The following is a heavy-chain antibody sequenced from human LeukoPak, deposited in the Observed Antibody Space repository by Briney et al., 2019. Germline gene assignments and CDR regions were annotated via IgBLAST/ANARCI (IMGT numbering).Heavy chain of an antibody. CDR2: IYYSGST. V-gene: IGHV4-59*01. J-gene: IGHJ4*02. CDR1: GDSISSYY. CDR3: VRGVTYFDY. Sequence: SETLSLTCTVSGDSISSYYWSWIRQPPGKGLEWIGYIYYSGSTNYNPSLKSRVTISVDTSKNQFSLKLSPVTAADTAVYYCVRGVTYFDYWGQGTLVTVSS. D-gene: IGHD3-10*01.